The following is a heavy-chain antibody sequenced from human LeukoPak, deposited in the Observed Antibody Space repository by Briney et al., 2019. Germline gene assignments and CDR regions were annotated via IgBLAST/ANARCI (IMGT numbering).Heavy chain of an antibody. D-gene: IGHD6-19*01. CDR1: GYSISSGYY. Sequence: SETLSLTCAVSGYSISSGYYWGWIRQPPGKGLEWIGNIYYSGSTYYNPSLKSRVTISVDTSKNQFSLKLSSVTAADTAVYYCARGGASYSSGWCPGYWGQGTLVTVSS. J-gene: IGHJ4*02. V-gene: IGHV4-38-2*01. CDR2: IYYSGST. CDR3: ARGGASYSSGWCPGY.